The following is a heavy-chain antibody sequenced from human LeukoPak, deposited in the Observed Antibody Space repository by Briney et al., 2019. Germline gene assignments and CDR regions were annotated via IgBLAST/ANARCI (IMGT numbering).Heavy chain of an antibody. CDR1: GFTFSSYA. J-gene: IGHJ4*02. D-gene: IGHD2-8*01. Sequence: PGGSLRLSCAASGFTFSSYAMHWVRQAPGKGLEWVAVISYDGSNKYYADSVKGRFTISRDNSKNTLYLQMNSLRAEDTAVYYCARDSRPKSVDYWGQGTLVTVSS. V-gene: IGHV3-30-3*01. CDR3: ARDSRPKSVDY. CDR2: ISYDGSNK.